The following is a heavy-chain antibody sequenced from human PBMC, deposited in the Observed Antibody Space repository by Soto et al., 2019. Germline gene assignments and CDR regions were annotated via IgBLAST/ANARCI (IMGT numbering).Heavy chain of an antibody. CDR3: ARPSGYADYYYMDV. CDR1: GYTFTSYD. CDR2: MNPNSGNT. Sequence: ASVKVSCKASGYTFTSYDINWVRQATGQGLEWMGWMNPNSGNTGYAQKFQGRVTMTRNTSISTAYMELSSLRSEDTAVYYCARPSGYADYYYMDVSGKGTTVTVSS. V-gene: IGHV1-8*01. J-gene: IGHJ6*03. D-gene: IGHD5-12*01.